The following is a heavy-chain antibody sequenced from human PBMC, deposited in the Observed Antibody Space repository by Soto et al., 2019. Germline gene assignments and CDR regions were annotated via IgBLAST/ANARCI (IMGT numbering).Heavy chain of an antibody. CDR3: ARRGAAAGTYYYYYYMDV. CDR2: INPNSGGT. J-gene: IGHJ6*03. V-gene: IGHV1-2*04. D-gene: IGHD6-13*01. Sequence: ASVKVSCKASGYTFTGYYMHWVRQAPGQGLEWMGWINPNSGGTNYAQKFQGWVTMTRDTSISTAYMELSRLRSDDTAVYYCARRGAAAGTYYYYYYMDVWGKGTTVTVSS. CDR1: GYTFTGYY.